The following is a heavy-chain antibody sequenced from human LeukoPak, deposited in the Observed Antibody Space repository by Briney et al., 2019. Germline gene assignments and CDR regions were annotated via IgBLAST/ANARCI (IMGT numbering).Heavy chain of an antibody. CDR1: GYSISSGYY. CDR3: ARELLDTAMVDS. CDR2: IYHTEST. V-gene: IGHV4-38-2*02. Sequence: SETLSLTCTVSGYSISSGYYWGWIRQPPGKGLEWIGSIYHTESTYYNPSLKSRGTISVDTSKNQFSLKLSSVTAADTAVYYCARELLDTAMVDSWGQGTLVTVSS. J-gene: IGHJ4*02. D-gene: IGHD5-18*01.